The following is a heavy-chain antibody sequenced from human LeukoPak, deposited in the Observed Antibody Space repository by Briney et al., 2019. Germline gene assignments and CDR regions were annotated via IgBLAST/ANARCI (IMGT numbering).Heavy chain of an antibody. V-gene: IGHV1-2*02. J-gene: IGHJ3*01. Sequence: ASVKVSCKASGYTFTGYYMHWVRQAPGQGLEWMGWINPNSGGTNYAQKFQGRVTMTRDTSISTAYMELRSLRSDDTAVYYCAMKAVPRPRLYDAFDFWGQGTVVTVSS. CDR1: GYTFTGYY. D-gene: IGHD2-2*02. CDR3: AMKAVPRPRLYDAFDF. CDR2: INPNSGGT.